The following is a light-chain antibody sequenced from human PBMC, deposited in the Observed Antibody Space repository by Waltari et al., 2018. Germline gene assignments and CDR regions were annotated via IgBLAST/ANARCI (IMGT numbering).Light chain of an antibody. Sequence: DVVMTQSPLSLPVTLGQPASISCRSSQSLVNIFGNTYLNWFQQRPGQGPRRLIYDVSKRDSGVAERVSGSGSGTDFTLKISRVEAEDVGIYYCMQGTHWPPTFGQGTKLEIK. J-gene: IGKJ2*01. V-gene: IGKV2-30*01. CDR2: DVS. CDR3: MQGTHWPPT. CDR1: QSLVNIFGNTY.